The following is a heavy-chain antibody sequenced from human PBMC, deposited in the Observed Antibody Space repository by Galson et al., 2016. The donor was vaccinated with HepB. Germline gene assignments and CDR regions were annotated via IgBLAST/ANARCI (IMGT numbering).Heavy chain of an antibody. CDR1: GFTFNHTW. CDR3: ARDWSYSFDS. CDR2: VGTTLGTV. J-gene: IGHJ4*02. Sequence: SLRLSCAASGFTFNHTWMSWVRQAPGKGLEWVAYVGTTLGTVDYADSVKGRFTISRDNGGNSLYLEMSGLRPDDTAVYYCARDWSYSFDSWGQGTLVTVAA. D-gene: IGHD1-26*01. V-gene: IGHV3-11*04.